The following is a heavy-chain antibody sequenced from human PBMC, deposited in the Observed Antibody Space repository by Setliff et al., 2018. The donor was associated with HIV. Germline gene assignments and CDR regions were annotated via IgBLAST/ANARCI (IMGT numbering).Heavy chain of an antibody. Sequence: VGSLRLSCAVAGFSFSNYAMTWVRQAPGKGQEWVSAIAGTSASTYYADSVKGRFTISRDSSKSMLYLQMNSLRAEDTAIYYCAKPLTQWGVSPYHYAFGVWGQGTTVTVSS. CDR3: AKPLTQWGVSPYHYAFGV. J-gene: IGHJ6*02. CDR1: GFSFSNYA. CDR2: IAGTSAST. V-gene: IGHV3-23*01. D-gene: IGHD1-26*01.